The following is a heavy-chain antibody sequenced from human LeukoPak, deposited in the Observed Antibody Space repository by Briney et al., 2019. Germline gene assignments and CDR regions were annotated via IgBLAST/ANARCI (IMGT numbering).Heavy chain of an antibody. J-gene: IGHJ4*02. CDR3: HPLGYTSN. Sequence: PGGSLRLSCAVSGFTSGFTFSSRWMHWVRPAPGKGLMWVSLVKDDGSTNYADSVKGRFTVSRDNTMNTLYLQMNNLRVEDTALYFCHPLGYTSNWGQGTLVTVSS. CDR2: VKDDGST. D-gene: IGHD6-19*01. V-gene: IGHV3-74*01. CDR1: GFTFSSRW.